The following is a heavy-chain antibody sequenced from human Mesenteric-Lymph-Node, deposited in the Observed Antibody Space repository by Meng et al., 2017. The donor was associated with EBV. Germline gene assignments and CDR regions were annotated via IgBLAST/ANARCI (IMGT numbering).Heavy chain of an antibody. J-gene: IGHJ5*02. CDR2: IFNSGST. V-gene: IGHV4-61*01. D-gene: IGHD2/OR15-2a*01. Sequence: QGQLQESGPGLGKPSETLSLTCTVSGDSVSSTRCYWSWIRRPPGRGLEWIGYIFNSGSTNYNPSLRSRATISVDTSRNQFSLTLNSVTAADTAVYYCARVSGPYYSPWFDPWGQGSLVTVSS. CDR3: ARVSGPYYSPWFDP. CDR1: GDSVSSTRCY.